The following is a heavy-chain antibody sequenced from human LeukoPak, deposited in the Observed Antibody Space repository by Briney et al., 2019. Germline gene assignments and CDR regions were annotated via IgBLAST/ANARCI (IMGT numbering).Heavy chain of an antibody. J-gene: IGHJ4*02. CDR1: GGSISSYY. V-gene: IGHV4-59*12. D-gene: IGHD3-16*02. CDR3: ARDHEGYDYVWGSYRHFDY. Sequence: SETLSLTCTVSGGSISSYYWSWIRQPPGKGLEWIGYIYYSGSTNYNPSLKSRVTISVDTSKNQFSLKLSSVAAADTAVYYCARDHEGYDYVWGSYRHFDYWGQGTLVTVSS. CDR2: IYYSGST.